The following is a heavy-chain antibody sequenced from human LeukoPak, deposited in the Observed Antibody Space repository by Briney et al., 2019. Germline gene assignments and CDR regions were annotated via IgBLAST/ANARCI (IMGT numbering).Heavy chain of an antibody. Sequence: GGSLRLSCAASGFTFSSYAMSWVRQAPGKGLEWVGFIRSKAYGGTTEYAASVKGRFTISRDDSKSIAYLQMNSLKTEDTAVYYCTRDHWQWLLPPQLDPTFDYWGQGTLVTVSS. CDR1: GFTFSSYA. CDR2: IRSKAYGGTT. D-gene: IGHD6-19*01. V-gene: IGHV3-49*04. CDR3: TRDHWQWLLPPQLDPTFDY. J-gene: IGHJ4*02.